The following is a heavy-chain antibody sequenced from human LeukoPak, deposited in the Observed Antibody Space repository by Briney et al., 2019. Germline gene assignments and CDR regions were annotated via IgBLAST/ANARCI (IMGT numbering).Heavy chain of an antibody. CDR3: ARDPVRGDGYNFDY. J-gene: IGHJ4*02. D-gene: IGHD5-24*01. CDR1: GGSVSSSNYY. Sequence: SETLSLTCTVSGGSVSSSNYYWSWIRQPPGKGLEWVGYITYSGSTHCNPSLKSRVTISVDTSKNQFSLKLISVTAADTAVYYCARDPVRGDGYNFDYWGQGTLVTVSS. CDR2: ITYSGST. V-gene: IGHV4-61*01.